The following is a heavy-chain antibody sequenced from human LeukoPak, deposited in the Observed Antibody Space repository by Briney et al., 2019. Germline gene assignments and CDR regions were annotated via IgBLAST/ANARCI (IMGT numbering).Heavy chain of an antibody. CDR1: GFTFSSYS. D-gene: IGHD5-12*01. CDR2: ISSSSSYI. Sequence: GGSLRLSCAASGFTFSSYSVNWVRQAPGKGLEWVSSISSSSSYISYADSVKGRFTISRDNAKNSLYLQMNSLRAEDTDVYYCARDGGYRAIDYWGQGTLVTVSS. J-gene: IGHJ4*02. V-gene: IGHV3-21*01. CDR3: ARDGGYRAIDY.